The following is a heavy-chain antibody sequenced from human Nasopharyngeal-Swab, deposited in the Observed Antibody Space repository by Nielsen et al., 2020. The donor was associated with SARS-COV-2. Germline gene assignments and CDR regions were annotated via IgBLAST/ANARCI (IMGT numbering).Heavy chain of an antibody. V-gene: IGHV3-48*02. J-gene: IGHJ4*02. CDR1: GFIFNTYG. CDR2: ISDDNTI. CDR3: ARDLELSTNYYALDY. D-gene: IGHD3-16*02. Sequence: GGSLRLSCEASGFIFNTYGMNWVRQAPGKGLEWISYISDDNTIFYADSVKGRFTISRDNAKNSLDLQMNSLRDEDTAVYYCARDLELSTNYYALDYWGQGTLVTVSP.